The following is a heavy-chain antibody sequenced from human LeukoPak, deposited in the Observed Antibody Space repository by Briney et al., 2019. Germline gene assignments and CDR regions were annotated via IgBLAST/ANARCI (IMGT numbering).Heavy chain of an antibody. J-gene: IGHJ1*01. CDR2: FDPEDGET. CDR1: GYTLTELS. CDR3: ATALLTTVTFQH. Sequence: GASVKVSCKVSGYTLTELSMHWVRQAPGKGLEWMGGFDPEDGETIYAQKFQCRVTNTEDTSTDTAYMELSSLRSEDTAVYYCATALLTTVTFQHWGQGTLVTVSS. D-gene: IGHD4-17*01. V-gene: IGHV1-24*01.